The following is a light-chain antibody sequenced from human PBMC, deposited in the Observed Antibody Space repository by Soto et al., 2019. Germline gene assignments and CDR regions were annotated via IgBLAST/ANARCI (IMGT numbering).Light chain of an antibody. CDR1: QSVSSSY. V-gene: IGKV3-20*01. CDR2: GAS. Sequence: EIVLTQSPGTLSLSPGERATLSCRASQSVSSSYLTWYQQKPGQAPRPLIYGASSKAIGIPDRFSGSVSGIDFALTISRLEPEDFALNYCQHYGSSPWMFGQVNKVEIK. J-gene: IGKJ1*01. CDR3: QHYGSSPWM.